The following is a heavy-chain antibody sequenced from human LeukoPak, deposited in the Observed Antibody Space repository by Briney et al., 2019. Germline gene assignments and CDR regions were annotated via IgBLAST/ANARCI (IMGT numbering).Heavy chain of an antibody. CDR1: GFTFSNYA. D-gene: IGHD3-9*01. CDR2: VTGRGSST. J-gene: IGHJ4*02. CDR3: AKWGDFDILTGYYVSDF. Sequence: GGSLRLSCVASGFTFSNYAMSWVRQAPGKRLEWVSAVTGRGSSTYYADSVKGRFTISRDNSRNTLFLQMNSLRAEDTAIYYCAKWGDFDILTGYYVSDFWGQGALVTVSS. V-gene: IGHV3-23*01.